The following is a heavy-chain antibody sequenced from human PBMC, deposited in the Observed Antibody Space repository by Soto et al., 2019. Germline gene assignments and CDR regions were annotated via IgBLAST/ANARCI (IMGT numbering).Heavy chain of an antibody. D-gene: IGHD3-9*01. CDR2: IYYSGST. J-gene: IGHJ5*02. V-gene: IGHV4-59*01. CDR1: GGANSSYS. CDR3: ARGGGSHYCGIWTGQKWFDP. Sequence: SETQALKCTASGGANSSYSWSWIRQPPGKGLELIGYIYYSGSTKDNPTLKSRVTISVDTSKNQFSLKLSSVTAADTAVYYCARGGGSHYCGIWTGQKWFDPWGQGTLVTVHS.